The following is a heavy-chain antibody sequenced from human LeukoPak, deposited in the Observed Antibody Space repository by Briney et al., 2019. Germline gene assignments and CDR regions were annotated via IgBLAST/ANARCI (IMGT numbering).Heavy chain of an antibody. CDR3: ARVQLEYYYYYYYGMDV. V-gene: IGHV1-18*01. D-gene: IGHD1-1*01. CDR2: ISAYNGNT. J-gene: IGHJ6*02. Sequence: ASVKVSCKASGYTFTSYGISWVRQAPGQGLEWMGWISAYNGNTNYAQKLQGRVTMTTDTSTSTAYMERRSLRSDDTAVYYCARVQLEYYYYYYYGMDVWGQGTTVTVSS. CDR1: GYTFTSYG.